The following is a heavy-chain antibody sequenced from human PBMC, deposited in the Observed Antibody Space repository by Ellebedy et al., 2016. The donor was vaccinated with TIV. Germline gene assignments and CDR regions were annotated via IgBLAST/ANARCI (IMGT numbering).Heavy chain of an antibody. J-gene: IGHJ4*02. CDR1: GFTFSNYA. Sequence: PGGSLRLSCAAPGFTFSNYAMNWLRQAPGKGLEWVSGISSSGDSTYYADSVKGRFTVSRDNSKNTLFLQVNSLRVEDTAVYYCASSRYHYYLGNTIFVYWGQGTLVTVSS. V-gene: IGHV3-23*01. CDR2: ISSSGDST. CDR3: ASSRYHYYLGNTIFVY. D-gene: IGHD3-10*01.